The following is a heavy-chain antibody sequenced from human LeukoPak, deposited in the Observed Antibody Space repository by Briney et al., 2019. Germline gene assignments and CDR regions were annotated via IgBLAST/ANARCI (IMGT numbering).Heavy chain of an antibody. CDR1: GFTSRNYR. J-gene: IGHJ3*01. Sequence: TGGSLRLSCGASGFTSRNYRMNWVRQAPGKGLEWVANIMQDGSGKFYVDSVKGRFTISRDNAKNSLYLQMNSLRAEDTAVYYCARGASYAFDLWGQGTMVTVSP. V-gene: IGHV3-7*01. CDR2: IMQDGSGK. CDR3: ARGASYAFDL. D-gene: IGHD1-26*01.